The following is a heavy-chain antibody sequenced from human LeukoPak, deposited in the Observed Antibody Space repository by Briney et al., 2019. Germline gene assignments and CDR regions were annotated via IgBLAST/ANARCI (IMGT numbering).Heavy chain of an antibody. V-gene: IGHV4-39*07. CDR3: ARGKERYYFDY. CDR1: GGSFSDSSYY. Sequence: PSETLSLTCTVSGGSFSDSSYYWAWIRRPPGKGLEWIGSFYYDGKTYYNPSLKSRVTISVDTSKNQFSLKLSSVTAADMAVYYCARGKERYYFDYWGQGTLVTVSS. J-gene: IGHJ4*02. CDR2: FYYDGKT.